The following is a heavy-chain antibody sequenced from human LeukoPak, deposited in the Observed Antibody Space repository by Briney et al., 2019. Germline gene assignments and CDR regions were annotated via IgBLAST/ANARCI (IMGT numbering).Heavy chain of an antibody. CDR3: ARDMYSSGWYVRGSAFDI. CDR1: GFTFSNSD. Sequence: GGSLRLSCAASGFTFSNSDMNWVHQAPGKRLEWVSGVSWNGSRTHYADSVKGRFIISRDNSRNTLYLQTNSLRAEDAAAYYCARDMYSSGWYVRGSAFDIWGQGTMVTVSS. V-gene: IGHV3-35*01. D-gene: IGHD6-19*01. CDR2: VSWNGSRT. J-gene: IGHJ3*02.